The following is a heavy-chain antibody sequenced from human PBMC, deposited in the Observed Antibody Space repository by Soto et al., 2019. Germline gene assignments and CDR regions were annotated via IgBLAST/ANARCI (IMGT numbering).Heavy chain of an antibody. J-gene: IGHJ3*02. CDR3: EQKGGQQLSVHAFYI. CDR1: GFSLSTSGVG. V-gene: IGHV2-5*01. Sequence: QITLKESGPTLVKPTQTLTLTCTFSGFSLSTSGVGVGWIRQPPGKALEWLALIYWNDDKRYSPSLKTRLTITKHTHKNQVLSTITNMDPVHTAIYYCEQKGGQQLSVHAFYIWGQGTMVTLSS. D-gene: IGHD6-13*01. CDR2: IYWNDDK.